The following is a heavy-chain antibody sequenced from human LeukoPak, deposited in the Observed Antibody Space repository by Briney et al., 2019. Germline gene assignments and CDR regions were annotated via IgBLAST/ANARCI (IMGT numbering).Heavy chain of an antibody. Sequence: SETLSLTCTVSGGSISSRSYCWGWIRQPPGKGLEWIGSIYYSGSTYYNPSLKSRVTISVDTSKNQFSLKLSSVTAADTAVYYCARQDYGSGKYCYYYGMDVWGQGTTVTVSS. J-gene: IGHJ6*02. CDR1: GGSISSRSYC. D-gene: IGHD3-10*01. CDR2: IYYSGST. CDR3: ARQDYGSGKYCYYYGMDV. V-gene: IGHV4-39*01.